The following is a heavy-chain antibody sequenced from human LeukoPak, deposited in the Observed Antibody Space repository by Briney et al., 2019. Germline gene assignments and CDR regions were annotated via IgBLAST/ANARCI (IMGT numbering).Heavy chain of an antibody. Sequence: GGSPRLSCAASGFTFSSYAMSWVRQAPGKGLEWVSAISGSGGSTYYADSVKGRFTISRDNSRSTLYLQMNSLRAEDTAVYYCAKDYDFWSGYYLDYWGQGTLVTVSS. CDR3: AKDYDFWSGYYLDY. J-gene: IGHJ4*02. V-gene: IGHV3-23*01. CDR2: ISGSGGST. D-gene: IGHD3-3*01. CDR1: GFTFSSYA.